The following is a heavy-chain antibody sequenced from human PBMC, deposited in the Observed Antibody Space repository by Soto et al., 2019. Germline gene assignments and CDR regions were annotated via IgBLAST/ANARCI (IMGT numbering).Heavy chain of an antibody. CDR2: IIPILGIA. Sequence: QVQLVQSGAEVKKPGSSVKVSCKASGGTFSSYTISWVRQAPGQGLEWMGRIIPILGIANYAQKFQGRVTITADKSTXXAXMXRSSLRSEDTAVYYCARSLHHHLITMVRGESFPFDPWGQGTLVTVSS. CDR1: GGTFSSYT. J-gene: IGHJ5*02. CDR3: ARSLHHHLITMVRGESFPFDP. V-gene: IGHV1-69*02. D-gene: IGHD3-10*01.